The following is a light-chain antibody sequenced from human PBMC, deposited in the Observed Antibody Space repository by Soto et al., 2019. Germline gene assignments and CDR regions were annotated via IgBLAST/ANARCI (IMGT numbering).Light chain of an antibody. Sequence: QSLLTQPSSVSGCPGQSITISCTGTNSDVRSHNLVSWYQQHAGKAPKLMIYEGTNLPSGVSDRFSCSRSGNAASLTISGFQAEDEADYYCCSYAGSSTSYVFGTGTKVTAL. J-gene: IGLJ1*01. CDR3: CSYAGSSTSYV. CDR1: NSDVRSHNL. V-gene: IGLV2-23*01. CDR2: EGT.